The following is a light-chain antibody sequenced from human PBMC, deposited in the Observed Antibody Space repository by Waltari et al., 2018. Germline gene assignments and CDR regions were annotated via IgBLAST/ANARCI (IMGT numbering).Light chain of an antibody. J-gene: IGKJ1*01. CDR3: QQYNSYSWT. CDR1: QSISSW. CDR2: DVS. Sequence: DIQMTQSPSTLSASVGDRVTISCRVSQSISSWLAWYQQKPGKAPKLLIYDVSTLESGVPSRFSGSGSGTEFTLTISSLQPDDFATYYCQQYNSYSWTFGQGTKVES. V-gene: IGKV1-5*01.